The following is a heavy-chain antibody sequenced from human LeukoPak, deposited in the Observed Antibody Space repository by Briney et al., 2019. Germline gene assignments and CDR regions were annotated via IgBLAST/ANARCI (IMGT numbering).Heavy chain of an antibody. CDR3: ARDFFPVVDSTWYEIGY. J-gene: IGHJ4*02. CDR2: ISTDGSST. Sequence: GGSLRLSCAASGFIFSSYWMHWFRQGPGKGLVWVSRISTDGSSTSYADSVKGRFTISRDNAKNTLYLQMDSLRAEDSAVYYCARDFFPVVDSTWYEIGYWGQGTLVTVSS. CDR1: GFIFSSYW. V-gene: IGHV3-74*01. D-gene: IGHD2-21*01.